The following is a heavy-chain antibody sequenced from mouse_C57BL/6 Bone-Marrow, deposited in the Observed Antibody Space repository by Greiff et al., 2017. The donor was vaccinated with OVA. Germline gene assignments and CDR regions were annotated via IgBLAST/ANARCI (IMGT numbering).Heavy chain of an antibody. CDR1: GYTFTSYD. V-gene: IGHV1-85*01. J-gene: IGHJ3*01. CDR2: IYPRDGST. D-gene: IGHD2-3*01. CDR3: ARLGGWLLSPY. Sequence: VQLQQSGPELVKPGASVKLSCKASGYTFTSYDINWVKQRPGQGLEWIGWIYPRDGSTKYNEKFKGKATLTVDTSSSTAYMELHSLTSEDSAVYFCARLGGWLLSPYWGQGTLVTVSA.